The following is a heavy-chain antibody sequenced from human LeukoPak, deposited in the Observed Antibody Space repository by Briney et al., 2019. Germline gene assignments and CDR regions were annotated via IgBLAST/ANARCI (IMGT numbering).Heavy chain of an antibody. CDR1: GFTFSSYW. CDR3: ASTRPGYSSPYDYDSSGYLDY. CDR2: IKQDGGEK. V-gene: IGHV3-7*01. J-gene: IGHJ4*02. Sequence: GGSLRLSCAASGFTFSSYWMSWVRQAPGKGLEWVANIKQDGGEKYYVDSVKGRFTISRDNAKNSLYLQMNSLRAEDTAVYYCASTRPGYSSPYDYDSSGYLDYWGQGTLVTVSS. D-gene: IGHD3-22*01.